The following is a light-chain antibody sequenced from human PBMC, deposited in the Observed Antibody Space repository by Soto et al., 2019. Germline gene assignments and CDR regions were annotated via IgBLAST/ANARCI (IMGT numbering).Light chain of an antibody. V-gene: IGKV3-11*01. J-gene: IGKJ2*02. CDR2: DAS. Sequence: ETVLTQSPATLSLSPGERATLSCRASQSVSTYLAWYQQKPGQAPRLLIYDASNRATGIPARFSGSGSGTDFTLTISSLEPEDFAIYYCQQRSNWPRWTFGQGTKLEIK. CDR3: QQRSNWPRWT. CDR1: QSVSTY.